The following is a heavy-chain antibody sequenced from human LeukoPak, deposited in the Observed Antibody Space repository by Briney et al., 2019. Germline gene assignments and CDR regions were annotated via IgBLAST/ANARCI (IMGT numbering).Heavy chain of an antibody. CDR1: GFTFSDYY. CDR2: ISSSGSTI. D-gene: IGHD3-16*02. J-gene: IGHJ4*02. V-gene: IGHV3-11*01. CDR3: AKVEYDYIWGSYRYTFPFDY. Sequence: GGSLRLSCAASGFTFSDYYMSWIRQAPGKGLEWVSYISSSGSTIYYADSVKGRFTISRDNAKNSLYLQMNSLRAEDTAVYYCAKVEYDYIWGSYRYTFPFDYWGQGTLVTVSS.